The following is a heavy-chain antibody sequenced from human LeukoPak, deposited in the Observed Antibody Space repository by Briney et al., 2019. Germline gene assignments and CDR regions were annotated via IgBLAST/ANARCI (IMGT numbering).Heavy chain of an antibody. D-gene: IGHD3-22*01. CDR2: IIPILGIA. V-gene: IGHV1-69*04. Sequence: GASVKVSCKASGGTFSSYAISWVRQAPGQGLEWMGRIIPILGIANYAQKFQGRVTITADKSTSTAYMELSSLRSEDTAVYYCASGQNYYDSSGYYTDYSGQGTLVTVSS. CDR1: GGTFSSYA. CDR3: ASGQNYYDSSGYYTDY. J-gene: IGHJ4*02.